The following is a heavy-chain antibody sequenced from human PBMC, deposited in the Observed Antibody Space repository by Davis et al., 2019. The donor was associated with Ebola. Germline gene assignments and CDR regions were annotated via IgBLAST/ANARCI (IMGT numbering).Heavy chain of an antibody. J-gene: IGHJ6*04. Sequence: PGGSLRLSCEASGFTFGDYAMHWVRQPPGQGLEWVASISWHTVKTGYSDSVKGRFTISRDNAKKSLYLEMNNVKLEDAASYYCAKDKGSGYYNEANMNNFYYYYAMDVWGKGTTVSVSS. V-gene: IGHV3-9*01. CDR1: GFTFGDYA. D-gene: IGHD5-12*01. CDR2: ISWHTVKT. CDR3: AKDKGSGYYNEANMNNFYYYYAMDV.